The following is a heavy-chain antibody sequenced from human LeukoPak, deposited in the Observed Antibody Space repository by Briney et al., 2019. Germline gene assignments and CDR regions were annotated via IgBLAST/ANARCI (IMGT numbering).Heavy chain of an antibody. J-gene: IGHJ3*02. D-gene: IGHD1-26*01. Sequence: GGSLRLSCAASEFTFSSYSMNWVRQAPGKGLEWVSYISTSSSTIYYADSVKGRFSISRDNAKNSLYLQMNSLRAEDTAVYYCARGGSYYNEAFDIWGQGTMVTVSS. CDR1: EFTFSSYS. V-gene: IGHV3-48*01. CDR3: ARGGSYYNEAFDI. CDR2: ISTSSSTI.